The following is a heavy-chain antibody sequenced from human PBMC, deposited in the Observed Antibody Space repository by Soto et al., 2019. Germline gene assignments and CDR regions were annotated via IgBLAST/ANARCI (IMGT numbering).Heavy chain of an antibody. CDR3: ARRVGGLQHLDY. V-gene: IGHV5-51*01. J-gene: IGHJ4*02. CDR2: IHPSDSDT. Sequence: AGESLKISCQGFGYKFTSYWIAWVRQMPGKGLEWMGVIHPSDSDTTYSPSFQGHVTFSVDKSNSTAYLQWSSLKASDTAMYFCARRVGGLQHLDYWGQGTLVTVSS. CDR1: GYKFTSYW. D-gene: IGHD1-26*01.